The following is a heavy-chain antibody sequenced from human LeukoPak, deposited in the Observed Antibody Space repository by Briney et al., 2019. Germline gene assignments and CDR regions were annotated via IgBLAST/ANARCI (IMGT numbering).Heavy chain of an antibody. J-gene: IGHJ4*02. Sequence: ASAKVSCKASGYTFTSYGISWVRQDPGQGLEWMGWISVYNGNTNYAQKLQGRVTMTTDTSTSTAYMELRSLRSDDTAVYYCARDPWGSYSSSDPFDYWGQGTLVTVSS. D-gene: IGHD6-6*01. CDR3: ARDPWGSYSSSDPFDY. CDR2: ISVYNGNT. V-gene: IGHV1-18*01. CDR1: GYTFTSYG.